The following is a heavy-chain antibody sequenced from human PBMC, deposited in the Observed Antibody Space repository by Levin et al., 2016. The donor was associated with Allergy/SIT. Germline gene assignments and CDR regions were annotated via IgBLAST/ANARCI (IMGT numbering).Heavy chain of an antibody. CDR2: INHSGST. D-gene: IGHD3-10*01. J-gene: IGHJ4*02. CDR3: ARGGEVRKFDY. CDR1: GGSFSGYY. V-gene: IGHV4-34*01. Sequence: SETLSLTCAVYGGSFSGYYWSWIRQPPGKGLEWIGEINHSGSTNYNPSLKSRVTISVDTSKNQFSLKLSSVTAADTAVYYCARGGEVRKFDYWGQGTLVTVSS.